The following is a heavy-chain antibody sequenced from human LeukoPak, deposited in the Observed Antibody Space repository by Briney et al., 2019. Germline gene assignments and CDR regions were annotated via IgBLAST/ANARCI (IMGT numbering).Heavy chain of an antibody. CDR3: ARDLLHGGVDY. Sequence: GGSLRLSCAASGFTFSSYEMNWVRQAPGKGLEWVSYISSSGSTIYYADSVKGRFTISRDNAKNSLYLQMNSLRAEDTAVYYCARDLLHGGVDYWGQGTLVTVSS. D-gene: IGHD2-21*01. CDR2: ISSSGSTI. J-gene: IGHJ4*02. CDR1: GFTFSSYE. V-gene: IGHV3-48*03.